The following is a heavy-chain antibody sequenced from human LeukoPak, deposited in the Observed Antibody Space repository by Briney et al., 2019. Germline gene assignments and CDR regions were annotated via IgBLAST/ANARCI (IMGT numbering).Heavy chain of an antibody. V-gene: IGHV3-30-3*01. CDR1: GFTFSSYA. D-gene: IGHD4-17*01. J-gene: IGHJ5*02. CDR2: ISYDGGSK. CDR3: ASRYGDYSIGFDP. Sequence: GSLRLSCAASGFTFSSYAMHWVRQAPGKGLEWVAVISYDGGSKYYADSVKGRFTISRDNSKNTLYLQMNSLRAEDTAVYYCASRYGDYSIGFDPWGQGTLVTVSS.